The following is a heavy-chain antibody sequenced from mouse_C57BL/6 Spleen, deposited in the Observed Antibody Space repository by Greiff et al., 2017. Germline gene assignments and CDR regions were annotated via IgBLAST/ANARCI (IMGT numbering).Heavy chain of an antibody. D-gene: IGHD1-1*01. CDR2: IYPGNSDT. V-gene: IGHV1-5*01. CDR1: GYAFSSSW. J-gene: IGHJ4*01. Sequence: LEESGPVLARPGASVKMSCKTSGYAFSSSWMHWVKQRPGKGLEWIGPIYPGNSDTSYNGKFKGKAKLTAVTSASTAYMELSSLTNEDSAVYYCTRGVTTVDGYAYDYWGQGTTVTVSS. CDR3: TRGVTTVDGYAYDY.